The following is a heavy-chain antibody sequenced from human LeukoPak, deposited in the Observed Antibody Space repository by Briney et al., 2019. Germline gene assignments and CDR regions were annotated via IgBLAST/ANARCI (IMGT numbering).Heavy chain of an antibody. D-gene: IGHD6-19*01. CDR1: GGSISSYN. V-gene: IGHV4-59*12. CDR3: ARGVAVAGTGGLYYMDV. Sequence: WETLCLTCTVSGGSISSYNWSWIRQPPGKGLEWFGYISYSGSTNYNPSLKSRVTISVDTSKNQCSLQLSSVTAADKAVYYCARGVAVAGTGGLYYMDVWGKGTTVTVSS. CDR2: ISYSGST. J-gene: IGHJ6*03.